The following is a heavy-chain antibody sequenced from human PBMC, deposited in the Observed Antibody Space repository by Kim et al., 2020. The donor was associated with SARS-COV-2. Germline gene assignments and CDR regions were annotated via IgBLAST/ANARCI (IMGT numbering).Heavy chain of an antibody. CDR2: IIPIFGTA. CDR3: ARWEVAGTFGYFDY. J-gene: IGHJ4*02. CDR1: GGTFSSYA. V-gene: IGHV1-69*13. Sequence: SVKVSCKASGGTFSSYAISWVRQAPGQGLEWMGGIIPIFGTANYAQKFQGRVTITADESTSTAYMELSSLRSEDTAVYYCARWEVAGTFGYFDYWGQGTLVTVSS. D-gene: IGHD6-19*01.